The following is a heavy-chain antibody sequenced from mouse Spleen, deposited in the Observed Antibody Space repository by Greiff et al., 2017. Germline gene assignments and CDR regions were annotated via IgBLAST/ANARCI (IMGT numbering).Heavy chain of an antibody. CDR3: ARGGTVVNYAMDY. D-gene: IGHD1-1*01. V-gene: IGHV5-17*01. CDR1: GFTFSDYG. J-gene: IGHJ4*01. CDR2: ISSGSSTI. Sequence: EVKVVESGGGLVKPGGSLKLSCAASGFTFSDYGMHWVRQAPEKGLEWVAYISSGSSTIYYADTVKGRFTISRDNAKNTLFLQMTSLRSEDTAMYYCARGGTVVNYAMDYWGQGTSVTVSS.